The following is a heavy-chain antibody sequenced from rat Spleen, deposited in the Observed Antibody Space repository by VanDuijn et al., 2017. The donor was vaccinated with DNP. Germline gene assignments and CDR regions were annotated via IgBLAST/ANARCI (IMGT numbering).Heavy chain of an antibody. CDR3: ARGSGTYYWYFDF. D-gene: IGHD5-1*01. CDR1: GFTFSNYW. CDR2: ITSSGGRT. V-gene: IGHV5-31*01. J-gene: IGHJ1*01. Sequence: EVQLVESGGGLVQPGRSLKLSCVASGFTFSNYWMAWIRQVPGKGLEWVAAITSSGGRTYFPDSVKGRFTISRDNAKNTLYLQMNSLRSEDTATYYCARGSGTYYWYFDFWGPGTMVTVSS.